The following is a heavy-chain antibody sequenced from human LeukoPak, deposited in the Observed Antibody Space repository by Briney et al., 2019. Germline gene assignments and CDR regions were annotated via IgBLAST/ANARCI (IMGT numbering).Heavy chain of an antibody. V-gene: IGHV4-34*01. CDR3: ARRVVPAARSIDY. Sequence: PSETLSLTCTVSGGSISSYYWSWIRQPPGKGLEWIGEINHSGSTNYNPSLKSRVTISVDTSKNQFSLKLSSVTAADTAVYYCARRVVPAARSIDYWGQGTLVTVSS. D-gene: IGHD2-2*01. CDR2: INHSGST. J-gene: IGHJ4*02. CDR1: GGSISSYY.